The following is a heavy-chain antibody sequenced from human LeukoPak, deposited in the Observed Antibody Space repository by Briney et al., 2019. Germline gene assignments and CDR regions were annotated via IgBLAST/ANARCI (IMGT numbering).Heavy chain of an antibody. CDR3: AKVSPYYDYVWGSYRYTFDY. D-gene: IGHD3-16*02. CDR1: GFTFSSYA. CDR2: ISGSGGST. V-gene: IGHV3-23*01. Sequence: ESGGSLRLSCAASGFTFSSYAMSWVRQAPGKGLEWVSAISGSGGSTYYAGSVKGRFTISRDNSKNTLYLQMNSLRAEDTAVYYCAKVSPYYDYVWGSYRYTFDYWGQGTLVTVSS. J-gene: IGHJ4*02.